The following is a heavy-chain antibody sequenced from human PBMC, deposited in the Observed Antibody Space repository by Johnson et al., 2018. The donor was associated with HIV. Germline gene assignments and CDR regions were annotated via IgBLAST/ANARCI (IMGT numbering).Heavy chain of an antibody. J-gene: IGHJ3*01. D-gene: IGHD6-19*01. CDR2: MSFDGSNK. CDR3: AKDDNLGVWYSDAFDV. V-gene: IGHV3-30*04. CDR1: GFTFSSYA. Sequence: QVQLVESGGGVVQPGRSLRLSCAASGFTFSSYAMHWVRQAPGKGLEWVSLMSFDGSNKDYADSVKGRINMSRDNSKNTLYLHMKSLLPEATSIYYCAKDDNLGVWYSDAFDVWGQGTVVTVSS.